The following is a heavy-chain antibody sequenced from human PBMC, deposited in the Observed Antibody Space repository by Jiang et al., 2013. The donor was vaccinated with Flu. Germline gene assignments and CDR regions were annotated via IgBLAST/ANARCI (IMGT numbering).Heavy chain of an antibody. Sequence: VQLVESGGGVVQPGRSLRLSCAASGFTFSSYGMHWVRQAPGKGLEWVAVISYDGSNKYYADSVKGRFTISRDNSKNTLYLQMNSLRAEDTAVYYCAKDLSKQQLVLDYWGQGTLVTVSS. CDR3: AKDLSKQQLVLDY. V-gene: IGHV3-30*18. CDR2: ISYDGSNK. CDR1: GFTFSSYG. J-gene: IGHJ4*02. D-gene: IGHD6-13*01.